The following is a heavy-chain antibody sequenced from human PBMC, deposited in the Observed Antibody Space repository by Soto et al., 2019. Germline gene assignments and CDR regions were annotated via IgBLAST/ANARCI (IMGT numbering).Heavy chain of an antibody. CDR1: GFTFSSSG. V-gene: IGHV3-30*18. CDR3: AKDRPGIAPDGTLDY. J-gene: IGHJ4*02. Sequence: SRRLSWAPSGFTFSSSGMPWVRQTPGKRMEWVAVISYDGSNKYYADSVKCRFTISRENSKNTLYLQMTSLRAEDTAVYYCAKDRPGIAPDGTLDYWGEGTLVTVS. CDR2: ISYDGSNK. D-gene: IGHD6-13*01.